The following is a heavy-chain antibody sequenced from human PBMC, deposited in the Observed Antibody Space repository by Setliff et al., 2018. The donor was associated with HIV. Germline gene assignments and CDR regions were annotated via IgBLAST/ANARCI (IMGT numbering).Heavy chain of an antibody. D-gene: IGHD3-3*01. CDR2: MKEDGSEA. V-gene: IGHV3-7*01. Sequence: GGSLRLSCAASGFSFSSYAMSWVRQAPGKGLEWVANMKEDGSEAYYVDSVKGRFTISRDNAENSLFLQMNSLRVEDTAVHYCARDTRFLESLYGVTDYFFMDVWGKGTTVTVSS. J-gene: IGHJ6*03. CDR3: ARDTRFLESLYGVTDYFFMDV. CDR1: GFSFSSYA.